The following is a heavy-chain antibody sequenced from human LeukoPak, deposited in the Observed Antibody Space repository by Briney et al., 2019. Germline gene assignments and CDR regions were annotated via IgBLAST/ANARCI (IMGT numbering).Heavy chain of an antibody. CDR3: ARVGGAEYSSSQPFDY. CDR1: GYRFTNYW. D-gene: IGHD6-13*01. V-gene: IGHV5-51*01. Sequence: GESLKISCEGSGYRFTNYWIGWVRQMPGEGLEWMGIIYPGDSDTTYSPSFQGQVTISADKSISTAYLQWSSLKASDTAIYYCARVGGAEYSSSQPFDYWGQGTLVTVSS. J-gene: IGHJ4*02. CDR2: IYPGDSDT.